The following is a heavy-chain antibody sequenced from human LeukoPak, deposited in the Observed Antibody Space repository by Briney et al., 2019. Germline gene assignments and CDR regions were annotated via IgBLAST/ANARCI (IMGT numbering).Heavy chain of an antibody. CDR2: TSSSSVTI. CDR1: GFTFIDHY. J-gene: IGHJ6*03. CDR3: AREGVGYGYYGYMDV. Sequence: GGSLRLSCAVSGFTFIDHYMDWVRQAPGKGLEWISYTSSSSVTIYYADSVEGRFTISKDNAENTLYLQMNSLRAEDTAVYYCAREGVGYGYYGYMDVWGKGTTVTVSS. V-gene: IGHV3-11*04. D-gene: IGHD3-3*01.